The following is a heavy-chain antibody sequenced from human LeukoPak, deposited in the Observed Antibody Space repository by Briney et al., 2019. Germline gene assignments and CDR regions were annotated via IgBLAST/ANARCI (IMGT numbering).Heavy chain of an antibody. Sequence: GGSLRLSCAASGFRFSTYEMNWVRQAPGKGLEWVSYISRSGRIIKYEDSVKGRFTISRDNSKNTLYLQMNSLRAEDTAVYYCAKGYYYDSSGSNPPFDYWGQGTLVTVSS. D-gene: IGHD3-22*01. CDR2: ISRSGRII. CDR3: AKGYYYDSSGSNPPFDY. V-gene: IGHV3-48*03. CDR1: GFRFSTYE. J-gene: IGHJ4*02.